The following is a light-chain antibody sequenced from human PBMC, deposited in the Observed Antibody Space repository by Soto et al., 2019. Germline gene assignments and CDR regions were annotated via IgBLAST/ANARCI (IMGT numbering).Light chain of an antibody. CDR2: DVS. J-gene: IGLJ2*01. V-gene: IGLV2-11*01. CDR3: CSYAGSYVV. CDR1: SSDVGGYNY. Sequence: QSALTQPRSVSGSPGQSFTISCTGTSSDVGGYNYVSWYQQHPGKAPKLMIYDVSKRPSGVPDRFSGSKSGNTASLTISGLQAEDEADYYCCSYAGSYVVFGGGTQLTVL.